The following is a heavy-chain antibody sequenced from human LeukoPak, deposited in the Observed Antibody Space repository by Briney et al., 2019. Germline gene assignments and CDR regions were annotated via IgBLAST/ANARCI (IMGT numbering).Heavy chain of an antibody. CDR3: ARRGGADSGSYVDY. D-gene: IGHD1-26*01. CDR2: TNHSGST. V-gene: IGHV4-34*01. CDR1: GGSFSGYY. J-gene: IGHJ4*02. Sequence: PSETLSLTCAVYGGSFSGYYWSWIRQPPGKGLEWIGETNHSGSTNYNPSLKSRVTISVDTSKNQFSLKLSSVTAADTAVYYCARRGGADSGSYVDYWGQGTLVTVSS.